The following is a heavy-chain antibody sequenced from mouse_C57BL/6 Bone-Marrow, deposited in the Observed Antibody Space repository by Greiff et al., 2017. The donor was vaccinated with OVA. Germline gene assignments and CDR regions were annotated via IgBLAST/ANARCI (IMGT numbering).Heavy chain of an antibody. CDR3: ARGLFYYYAMDY. V-gene: IGHV5-4*03. CDR1: GFTFSSYA. J-gene: IGHJ4*01. CDR2: ISDGGSYT. Sequence: EVKLMESGGGLVKPGGSLKLSCAASGFTFSSYAMSWVRQTPEKRLEWVATISDGGSYTYYPDNVKGRFTISRDNAKNTLYLQMSHLKSEDTAMYYCARGLFYYYAMDYWGQGTSVTVSS.